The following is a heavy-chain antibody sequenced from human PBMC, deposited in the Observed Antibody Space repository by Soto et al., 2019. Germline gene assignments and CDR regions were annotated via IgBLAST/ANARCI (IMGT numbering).Heavy chain of an antibody. D-gene: IGHD3-9*01. CDR2: IKSKTDGGTA. V-gene: IGHV3-15*01. J-gene: IGHJ4*02. Sequence: WGSLRLSCAASGLNLSHPWMTWVRQAAGKGLEWVGRIKSKTDGGTADYAAPVKGRFTISRDDSKNTVYLQMNSLKTEDTAVYYCTTGIYYDILPGYHNGAYSGQGTIVNVSP. CDR1: GLNLSHPW. CDR3: TTGIYYDILPGYHNGAY.